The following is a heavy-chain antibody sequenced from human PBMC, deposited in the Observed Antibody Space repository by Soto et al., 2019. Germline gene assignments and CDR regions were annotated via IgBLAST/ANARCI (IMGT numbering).Heavy chain of an antibody. D-gene: IGHD2-15*01. Sequence: SETLSLTCAVSGGSISSGGYSWSWIRQPPGKGLEWIGYIYHSGSTYYNASLKSRVTISVDRSKNQFSLKLGSVTAADTAVYYCARGGPWTNWFDPWGQGTLVTVSS. V-gene: IGHV4-30-2*01. CDR2: IYHSGST. CDR1: GGSISSGGYS. J-gene: IGHJ5*02. CDR3: ARGGPWTNWFDP.